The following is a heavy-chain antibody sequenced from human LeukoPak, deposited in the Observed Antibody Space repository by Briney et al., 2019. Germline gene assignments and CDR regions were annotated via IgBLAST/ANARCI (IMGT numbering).Heavy chain of an antibody. CDR2: IIPIFGTA. V-gene: IGHV1-69*06. D-gene: IGHD2-2*01. CDR1: GYTFTRYY. Sequence: SVKVSCKASGYTFTRYYMHWVRQAPGQGLEWMGGIIPIFGTANYAQKFQGRVTITADKSTSTAYMELSSLRSEDTAVYYCARGGVPAGNYMDVWGKGTTVTVSS. J-gene: IGHJ6*03. CDR3: ARGGVPAGNYMDV.